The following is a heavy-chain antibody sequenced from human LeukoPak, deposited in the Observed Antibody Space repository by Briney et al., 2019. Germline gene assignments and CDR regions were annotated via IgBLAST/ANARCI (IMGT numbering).Heavy chain of an antibody. V-gene: IGHV3-23*01. CDR1: GFTFSNYA. D-gene: IGHD4-17*01. CDR2: ISGSGGST. CDR3: AKDYLVHYGDHLEAFDI. J-gene: IGHJ3*02. Sequence: PGGSLRLSCAASGFTFSNYAMSWARQAPGKGLEWVSAISGSGGSTYYADSVKGRFTISRDNSKNTLYLQMNSLRAEDTAVYYCAKDYLVHYGDHLEAFDIWGQGTMVTVSS.